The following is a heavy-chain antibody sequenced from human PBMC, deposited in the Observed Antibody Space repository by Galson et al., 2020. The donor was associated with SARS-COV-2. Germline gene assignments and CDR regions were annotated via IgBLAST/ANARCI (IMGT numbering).Heavy chain of an antibody. CDR3: AGDVGLGELSSDDYYGMYV. J-gene: IGHJ6*02. CDR2: ISSSSSYI. CDR1: GFTFSSYS. V-gene: IGHV3-21*01. Sequence: GESLKISCAASGFTFSSYSMNWVRQAPGKGLEWVSSISSSSSYIYYADSVKGRFTISRDNAKNSLYLQMNSLRAEDTALYYCAGDVGLGELSSDDYYGMYVWGQGTTVTVSS. D-gene: IGHD3-16*02.